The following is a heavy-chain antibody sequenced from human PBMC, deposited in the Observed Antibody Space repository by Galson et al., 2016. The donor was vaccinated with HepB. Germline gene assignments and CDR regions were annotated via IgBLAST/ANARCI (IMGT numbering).Heavy chain of an antibody. D-gene: IGHD2-15*01. CDR2: IYPGDSDT. CDR3: AGSTCSGGAAYSVGYFDV. V-gene: IGHV5-51*01. CDR1: GYKFTGKW. J-gene: IGHJ2*01. Sequence: QSEAEVKKPGESLKISCTTSGYKFTGKWIGWVRQKPGKGLEWMGIIYPGDSDTRYSPSFQGQVTISADKSTNTAHLQWSSLMASDTATYYCAGSTCSGGAAYSVGYFDVWARGAPVTVSS.